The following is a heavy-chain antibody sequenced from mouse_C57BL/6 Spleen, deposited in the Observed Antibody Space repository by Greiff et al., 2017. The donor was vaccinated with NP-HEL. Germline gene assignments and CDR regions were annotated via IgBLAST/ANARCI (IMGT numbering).Heavy chain of an antibody. CDR1: GYTFTSYW. Sequence: QVQLQQSGAELVRPGSSVKLSCKASGYTFTSYWMDWVKQRPGQGLEWIGNIYPSDSETHYNQKFKDKATLTVDKSSSTAYMQLRSLTSEDYAVYYWAPQRGLPFAYWGQGTLVTVSA. D-gene: IGHD3-3*01. J-gene: IGHJ3*01. CDR2: IYPSDSET. CDR3: APQRGLPFAY. V-gene: IGHV1-61*01.